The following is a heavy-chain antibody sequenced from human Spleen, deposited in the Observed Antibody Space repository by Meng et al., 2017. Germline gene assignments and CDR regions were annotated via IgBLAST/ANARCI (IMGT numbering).Heavy chain of an antibody. CDR3: ARDGRYAHFDY. CDR2: IITNTGNP. D-gene: IGHD5-12*01. V-gene: IGHV7-4-1*02. J-gene: IGHJ4*02. Sequence: QVHLVQSGGEVKKPGASAKVSCKTSGYTFTSHAINWVRPALGQGLEWMGWIITNTGNPRYAQVFTGRFVFSMDTSVSTAYLQISSLNAEDTAIYYCARDGRYAHFDYWGQGSLVTVSS. CDR1: GYTFTSHA.